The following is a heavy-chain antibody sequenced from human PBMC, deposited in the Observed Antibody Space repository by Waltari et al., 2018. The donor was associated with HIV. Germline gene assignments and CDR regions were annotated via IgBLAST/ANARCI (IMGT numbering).Heavy chain of an antibody. Sequence: EVQLVESGGDLVQPGGSLRLSCAASGFMLSSYRMSWVRQVPGKGLEWVATIKQDGSEEQYVDSVKCRFTISRDNAKNSVYLQMNSLRAEDTAVYYCARRAYDSSGYGWFDPWGQGTLVTVSS. CDR1: GFMLSSYR. V-gene: IGHV3-7*01. CDR3: ARRAYDSSGYGWFDP. D-gene: IGHD3-22*01. J-gene: IGHJ5*02. CDR2: IKQDGSEE.